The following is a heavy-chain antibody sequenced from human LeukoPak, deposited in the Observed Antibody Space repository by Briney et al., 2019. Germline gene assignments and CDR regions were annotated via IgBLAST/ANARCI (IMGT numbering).Heavy chain of an antibody. D-gene: IGHD2-2*01. V-gene: IGHV4-59*01. J-gene: IGHJ4*02. CDR2: IYYSGST. CDR1: GGSISGYY. Sequence: SETLSLTCTVSGGSISGYYWSWIRQPPGRGLEWIGYIYYSGSTNYNPSLKSRVTISVDTSKNQFSLTLRSVTDADTAVYYCARGGCSSTCCSFDYWGQGTLVTVSS. CDR3: ARGGCSSTCCSFDY.